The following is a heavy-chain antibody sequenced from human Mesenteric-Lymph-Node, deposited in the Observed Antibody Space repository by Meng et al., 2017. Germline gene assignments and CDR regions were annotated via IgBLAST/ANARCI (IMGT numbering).Heavy chain of an antibody. CDR3: ARAITGTHYYYYGMDV. J-gene: IGHJ6*02. D-gene: IGHD1-7*01. CDR2: IYHSGST. Sequence: SETLSLTCAVSGYSISSGYYWGWIRQPPGKGLEWIGSIYHSGSTYYNPSLKSRVTISVDTSKNQFSLKLSSVTAADTAVYYCARAITGTHYYYYGMDVWGQGTTVTVSS. CDR1: GYSISSGYY. V-gene: IGHV4-38-2*01.